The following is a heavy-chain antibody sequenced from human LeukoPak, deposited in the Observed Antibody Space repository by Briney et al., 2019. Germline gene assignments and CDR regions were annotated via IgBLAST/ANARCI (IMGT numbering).Heavy chain of an antibody. Sequence: SETLSLTCTVSGGSISSYYWSWIRQPPGKGLEWIGYIYTSGSTNYNPSLKSRVAISVDTSKNQFSLKLSSVTAADTAVYYCARHTSRLAHYYYMDVWGKGTTVTVSS. CDR3: ARHTSRLAHYYYMDV. CDR1: GGSISSYY. D-gene: IGHD2-21*01. CDR2: IYTSGST. J-gene: IGHJ6*03. V-gene: IGHV4-4*09.